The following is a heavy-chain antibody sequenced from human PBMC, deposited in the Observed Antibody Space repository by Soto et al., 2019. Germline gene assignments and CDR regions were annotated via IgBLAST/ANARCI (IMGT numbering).Heavy chain of an antibody. CDR2: INPKSGGT. CDR3: ASTYYYGSGSYSNFYRMDV. Sequence: ASVKVSCKASGYTFIGYYMHWVRQAPGQGPEWMGWINPKSGGTNYAQKFQDRVTMTRDKSLSTAYMELRRLRSDDTAVYYCASTYYYGSGSYSNFYRMDVWGQGTTVTVSS. CDR1: GYTFIGYY. V-gene: IGHV1-2*02. D-gene: IGHD3-10*01. J-gene: IGHJ6*02.